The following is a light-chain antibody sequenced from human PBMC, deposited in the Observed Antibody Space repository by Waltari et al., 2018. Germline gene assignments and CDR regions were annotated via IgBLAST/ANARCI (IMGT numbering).Light chain of an antibody. J-gene: IGLJ1*01. CDR2: DVN. Sequence: QSALTQPASVSGSPGQSITTPCTGSSSDVGGYDVVSWYRQHPGNAPKVVIFDVNNRPSGVYDRVSGSKSGNTASLTISGLQAEDEGDYYCTSYTSRHTLVFGGGTKVTVL. CDR3: TSYTSRHTLV. V-gene: IGLV2-14*01. CDR1: SSDVGGYDV.